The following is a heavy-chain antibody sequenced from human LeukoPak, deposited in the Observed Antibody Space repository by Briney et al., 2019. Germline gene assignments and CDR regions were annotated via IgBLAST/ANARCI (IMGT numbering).Heavy chain of an antibody. CDR2: ISTGETT. CDR3: VVRDHSGIHRGDY. Sequence: AGGSLRLSCAASGFTFSSYAMHWVRQAPGKGLEWVSLISTGETTYYADSVKGRFTISRDSSKSTLYLQMNRLRAEDTAVYYCVVRDHSGIHRGDYWGQGALVTVSS. V-gene: IGHV3-66*01. CDR1: GFTFSSYA. D-gene: IGHD1-26*01. J-gene: IGHJ4*02.